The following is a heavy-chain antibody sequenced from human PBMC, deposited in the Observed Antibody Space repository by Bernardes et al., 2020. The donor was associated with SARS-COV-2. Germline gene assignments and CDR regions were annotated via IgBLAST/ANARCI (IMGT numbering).Heavy chain of an antibody. J-gene: IGHJ5*02. CDR1: RGSVRFGRNY. CDR2: IYYPGSI. CDR3: VRGTGFCSGGSCGWIDP. D-gene: IGHD2-15*01. V-gene: IGHV4-61*01. Sequence: SNTLQVTCSFSRGSVRFGRNYWTWSRQPPGKGLEWIGYIYYPGSINYNPSHKSRVTISVDTSKNQFSLKLTSVTAADTAVYCCVRGTGFCSGGSCGWIDPWGQGTLVSVSS.